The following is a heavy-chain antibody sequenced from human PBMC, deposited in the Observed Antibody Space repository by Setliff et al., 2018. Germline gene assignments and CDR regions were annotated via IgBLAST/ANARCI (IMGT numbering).Heavy chain of an antibody. J-gene: IGHJ1*01. CDR3: ARIYYDTTGHYEYFQH. CDR2: IYYSGTT. Sequence: SETLSLTCIVSGGSTSSHYWNWIRQTPGKGLEWLGYIYYSGTTNYNPSVNSRVTISLDTSKNQFSLTLNSVTAADTAVYYCARIYYDTTGHYEYFQHWGQGILVTVSS. D-gene: IGHD3-22*01. CDR1: GGSTSSHY. V-gene: IGHV4-59*11.